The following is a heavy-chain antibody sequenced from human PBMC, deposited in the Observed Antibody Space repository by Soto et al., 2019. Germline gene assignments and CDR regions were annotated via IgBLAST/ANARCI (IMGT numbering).Heavy chain of an antibody. CDR1: GASVSSYY. V-gene: IGHV4-59*02. J-gene: IGHJ6*02. CDR2: ILYTGNT. D-gene: IGHD3-10*01. Sequence: QVQLQESGPGLVKPSETLALTCTVSGASVSSYYWSWIRQPPGKGLEWLGYILYTGNTSYNPSLKSRVTMSVDTSKNQVSLKLSAVTAADTAVYFCARAAYGSGSYYAPYYYYAMDVWGQGTTVTVSS. CDR3: ARAAYGSGSYYAPYYYYAMDV.